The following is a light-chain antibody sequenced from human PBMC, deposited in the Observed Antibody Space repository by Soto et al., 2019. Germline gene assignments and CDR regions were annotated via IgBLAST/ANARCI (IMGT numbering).Light chain of an antibody. CDR1: SSDIGGYNY. Sequence: QSALTQPASVSGSPGQSITISCTGTSSDIGGYNYVPWYQQHPGKAPKLMIYEVTNRPSGISNRFSGSKSGNTASLTISGLQAEDEADYYCSSYTPTNTYVFGTGTKVTVL. CDR3: SSYTPTNTYV. V-gene: IGLV2-14*01. J-gene: IGLJ1*01. CDR2: EVT.